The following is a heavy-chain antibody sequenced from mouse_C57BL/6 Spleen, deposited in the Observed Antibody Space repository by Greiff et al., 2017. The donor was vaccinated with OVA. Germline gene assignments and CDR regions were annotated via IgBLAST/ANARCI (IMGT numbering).Heavy chain of an antibody. Sequence: QVQLQQPGAELVMPGASVKLSCKASGYTFTSYWMHWVKQRPGQGLEWIGEIDPSDSYTNYNQKFKGKSTLTVDKSSSTAYMQLSSLTSEDSAVYYGARSRNDYDDYFDYWGQGTTLTVSS. V-gene: IGHV1-69*01. CDR1: GYTFTSYW. CDR3: ARSRNDYDDYFDY. J-gene: IGHJ2*01. D-gene: IGHD2-4*01. CDR2: IDPSDSYT.